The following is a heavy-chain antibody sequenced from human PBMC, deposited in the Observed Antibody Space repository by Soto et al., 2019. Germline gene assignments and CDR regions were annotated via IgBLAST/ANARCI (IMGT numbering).Heavy chain of an antibody. V-gene: IGHV1-69*13. J-gene: IGHJ6*02. Sequence: SVTVSCKASGGTFSSYAIIWVRQAHGQGLEWMGGIIPIFGTANYAQKFQGRVTITADESTSTAYMELSSLRSEDTAVYYCARYSSSWAYYYYGMDVWGQGTTVTVSS. CDR3: ARYSSSWAYYYYGMDV. D-gene: IGHD6-13*01. CDR2: IIPIFGTA. CDR1: GGTFSSYA.